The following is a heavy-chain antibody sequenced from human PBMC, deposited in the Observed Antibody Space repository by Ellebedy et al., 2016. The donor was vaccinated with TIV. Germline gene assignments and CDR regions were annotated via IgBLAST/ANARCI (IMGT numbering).Heavy chain of an antibody. CDR3: AKDNGGVLVGEYKS. CDR1: GFPFSSYV. D-gene: IGHD1-26*01. Sequence: GGSLRLSCAASGFPFSSYVMSWVRQAPGKGLEWVSGISDSGGSTYYADSVKGRFTISRDNSKNTLYLQMHGLRAEDTALYYCAKDNGGVLVGEYKSWGQGTLVTVSS. CDR2: ISDSGGST. V-gene: IGHV3-23*01. J-gene: IGHJ4*02.